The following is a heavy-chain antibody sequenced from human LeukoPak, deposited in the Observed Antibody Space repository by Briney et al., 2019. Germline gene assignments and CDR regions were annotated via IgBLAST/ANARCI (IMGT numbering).Heavy chain of an antibody. CDR3: ARVVGPVGLETESDY. V-gene: IGHV1-69*13. CDR2: IIPIFGTA. Sequence: SVKVSCKASGGTFSSYAISWVRQAPGQGLEWMGGIIPIFGTANYAQKFQGRVTITADESTSTAYMELSSLRSEDTAVYYCARVVGPVGLETESDYWGXGTXVTVSS. J-gene: IGHJ4*01. D-gene: IGHD1-26*01. CDR1: GGTFSSYA.